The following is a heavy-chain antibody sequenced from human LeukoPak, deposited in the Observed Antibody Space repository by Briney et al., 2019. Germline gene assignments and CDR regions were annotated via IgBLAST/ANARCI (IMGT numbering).Heavy chain of an antibody. J-gene: IGHJ4*02. Sequence: GGSLRLSCAASGFTFSTYGMHWVRQAPGKGLEWVSFIRYVGINKYYADSVKGRFTISRDNSKNTLFLQMNSLRAEDTAVYYCAKDKSMVRELDYWGQGNLVTVSS. CDR2: IRYVGINK. CDR1: GFTFSTYG. D-gene: IGHD3-10*01. V-gene: IGHV3-30*02. CDR3: AKDKSMVRELDY.